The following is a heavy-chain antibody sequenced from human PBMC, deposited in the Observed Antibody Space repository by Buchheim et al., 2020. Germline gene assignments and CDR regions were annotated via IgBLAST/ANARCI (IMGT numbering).Heavy chain of an antibody. CDR2: ISYDGSNK. D-gene: IGHD3-10*01. CDR1: GFTFSSYG. V-gene: IGHV3-30*18. CDR3: AKVGIRGVPSHTIDY. Sequence: QVQLVESGGGVVQPGRSLRLSCAASGFTFSSYGMHWVRQAPGKGLEWVAVISYDGSNKYYADSVKGRFTISRDNSKNTLYLQMNSLRAEDTAVYYCAKVGIRGVPSHTIDYGGQGIL. J-gene: IGHJ4*02.